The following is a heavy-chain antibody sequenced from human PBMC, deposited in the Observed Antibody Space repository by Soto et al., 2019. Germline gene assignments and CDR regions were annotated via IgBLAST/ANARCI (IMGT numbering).Heavy chain of an antibody. CDR2: IYYSGST. J-gene: IGHJ4*02. D-gene: IGHD3-10*01. V-gene: IGHV4-30-4*01. CDR3: ARILMNYYRLDY. Sequence: SETLSLTCTVSGASINSGDYYWSWIRQPPGKGRGGSGHIYYSGSTYYNKSLKSRDGISVDSSTSKVSLKMTSVNAEDKAVYFCARILMNYYRLDYWGQGEMLTVS. CDR1: GASINSGDYY.